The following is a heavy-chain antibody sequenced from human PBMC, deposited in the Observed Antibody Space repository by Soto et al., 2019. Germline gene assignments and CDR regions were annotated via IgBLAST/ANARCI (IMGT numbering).Heavy chain of an antibody. Sequence: QVQLVESGGGVVQPGRSLRLSCAASGFTFSSYAMHWVRQAPGKGLEWVAVISYDGSNKYYADSVKGRFTISRDNSKNTLYLQMNSLRAEDTAVYYCARKGGCSGGSCYRYYYYGMGVWGQGTTVTVSS. J-gene: IGHJ6*02. V-gene: IGHV3-30-3*01. CDR2: ISYDGSNK. CDR1: GFTFSSYA. D-gene: IGHD2-15*01. CDR3: ARKGGCSGGSCYRYYYYGMGV.